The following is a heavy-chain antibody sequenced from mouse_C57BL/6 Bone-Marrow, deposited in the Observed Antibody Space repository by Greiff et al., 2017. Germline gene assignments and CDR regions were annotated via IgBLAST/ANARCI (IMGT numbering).Heavy chain of an antibody. CDR3: AGIWDYGSSYVGY. Sequence: QVTLKECGPGILQPSQTLSLTCSFSGFSLSTFGMGVGWIRQPSGKGLEWLAHIWWDDDKYYNPALKSRLTISKDTSKNQVFLKIANVDTADTATDYCAGIWDYGSSYVGYWGQGTTLTVSS. CDR1: GFSLSTFGMG. D-gene: IGHD1-1*01. J-gene: IGHJ2*01. V-gene: IGHV8-8*01. CDR2: IWWDDDK.